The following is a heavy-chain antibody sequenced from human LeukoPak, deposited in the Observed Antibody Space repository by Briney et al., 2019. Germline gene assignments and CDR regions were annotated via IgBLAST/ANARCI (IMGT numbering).Heavy chain of an antibody. J-gene: IGHJ4*02. V-gene: IGHV1-18*01. Sequence: ASVKVSCKASGYTFTSYGVSWVRQAPGEGLEWMGGISVYNGNTNYAQKLQGRVTMTTDTSTTTAYMELRSLRSDDTAVYYCARGEAAARHFDYWGQGTLVTVSS. CDR1: GYTFTSYG. D-gene: IGHD6-13*01. CDR3: ARGEAAARHFDY. CDR2: ISVYNGNT.